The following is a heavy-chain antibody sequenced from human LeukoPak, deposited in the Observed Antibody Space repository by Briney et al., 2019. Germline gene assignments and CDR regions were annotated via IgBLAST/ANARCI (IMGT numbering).Heavy chain of an antibody. V-gene: IGHV3-48*03. J-gene: IGHJ6*04. D-gene: IGHD3-10*02. Sequence: GGSLRLSCAASGFTFSSYEMNWVRKAPGKGLEGVSYISSSGSTIYYADSVKGRFTISRDNAKNSVYLQRNSLRAEDTAVYYCAELGITMIGGVWGKGTTVTISS. CDR2: ISSSGSTI. CDR1: GFTFSSYE. CDR3: AELGITMIGGV.